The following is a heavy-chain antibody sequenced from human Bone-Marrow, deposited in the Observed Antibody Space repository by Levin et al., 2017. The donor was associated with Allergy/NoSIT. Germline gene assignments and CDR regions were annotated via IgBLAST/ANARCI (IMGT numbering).Heavy chain of an antibody. V-gene: IGHV4-38-2*02. D-gene: IGHD3-3*01. CDR2: ISRTGSS. CDR3: ARGVNFDHWSGSWDTWFDP. J-gene: IGHJ5*02. CDR1: GYSISNGYY. Sequence: PSETLSLTCSVSGYSISNGYYWGWIRQSPGSGLEWIGSISRTGSSYYNPSLKSRVSISLDMSKNHFSLKLTSVSAADTARYYCARGVNFDHWSGSWDTWFDPWGPGTLVTVSS.